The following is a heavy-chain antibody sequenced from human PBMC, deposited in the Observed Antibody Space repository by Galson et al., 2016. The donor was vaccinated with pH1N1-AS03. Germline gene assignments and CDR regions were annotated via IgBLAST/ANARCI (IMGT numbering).Heavy chain of an antibody. CDR3: ARVPVSYSNYWFPPPDY. D-gene: IGHD6-13*01. Sequence: SLRLSCAASGFTFSSYAMHWVRQAPGKGLEYVSAISGNGYSTYYANSVKGRFTISRDNSKSTLFLQMGSLRPEDRAVYYCARVPVSYSNYWFPPPDYWGQGTLVTVSS. CDR1: GFTFSSYA. V-gene: IGHV3-64*01. CDR2: ISGNGYST. J-gene: IGHJ4*02.